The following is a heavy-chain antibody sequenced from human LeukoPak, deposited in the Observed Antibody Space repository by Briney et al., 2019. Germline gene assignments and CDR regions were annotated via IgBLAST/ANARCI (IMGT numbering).Heavy chain of an antibody. D-gene: IGHD2-21*02. Sequence: GGSLRLSCAASGFAISTNYMNWVRQAPGKGLEWVSVIFSDDNTYYADSVKGRFTISRDISKNTVYLQMNSLRAEDTAVYCCATLRWGQVDYWGRGTLVTVSS. CDR1: GFAISTNY. CDR2: IFSDDNT. CDR3: ATLRWGQVDY. V-gene: IGHV3-53*01. J-gene: IGHJ4*02.